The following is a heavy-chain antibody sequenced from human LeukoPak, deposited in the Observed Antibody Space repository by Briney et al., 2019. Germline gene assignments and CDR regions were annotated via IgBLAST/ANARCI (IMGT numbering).Heavy chain of an antibody. CDR3: AKGIMAYSSSWFDY. V-gene: IGHV3-23*01. CDR2: ISGSGGST. Sequence: GGSLRLSCAASGFTFSSYAISWLRQAPGKGLEWVSAISGSGGSTYYADSVKGRFTISRDNSKNTLYLQMNSLRAEDTAVYYCAKGIMAYSSSWFDYWGQGTLVTVSS. J-gene: IGHJ4*02. D-gene: IGHD6-13*01. CDR1: GFTFSSYA.